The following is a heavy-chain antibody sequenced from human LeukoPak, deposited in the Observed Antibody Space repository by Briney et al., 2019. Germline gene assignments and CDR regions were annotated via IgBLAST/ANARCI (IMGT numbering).Heavy chain of an antibody. D-gene: IGHD3-22*01. Sequence: GGSLRLSCAASGFTVSSNYMTWVRQAPGKGLEWVSVTYSGGSTYYADSVKGRFTISRDNSKNTLYLQMNSLRAEDTAVYYCARGIEVGSGYMDVWGKGTTVTISS. CDR3: ARGIEVGSGYMDV. CDR1: GFTVSSNY. J-gene: IGHJ6*03. CDR2: TYSGGST. V-gene: IGHV3-66*01.